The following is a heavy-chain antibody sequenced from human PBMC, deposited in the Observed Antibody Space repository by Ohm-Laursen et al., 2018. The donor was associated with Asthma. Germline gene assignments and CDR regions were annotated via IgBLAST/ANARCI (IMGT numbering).Heavy chain of an antibody. Sequence: SLRLSCAASGFTVSSNYMSWVRQAPGKGLEWVSVIYSGGSTYYADSVKGRFTISRDNSKNTLYLQMNSLRAEDTAVYYCARGIAVAGSSQYFQHWGQGTLVTVSS. J-gene: IGHJ1*01. CDR1: GFTVSSNY. D-gene: IGHD6-19*01. CDR3: ARGIAVAGSSQYFQH. CDR2: IYSGGST. V-gene: IGHV3-53*01.